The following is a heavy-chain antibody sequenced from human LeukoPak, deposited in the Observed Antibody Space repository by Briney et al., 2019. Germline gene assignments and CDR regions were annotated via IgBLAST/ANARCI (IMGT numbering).Heavy chain of an antibody. CDR1: GYTFTSYG. J-gene: IGHJ6*03. CDR2: ISTYNGNT. V-gene: IGHV1-18*01. CDR3: ARGYCSSTSCSRSRTYYYYYMDV. D-gene: IGHD2-2*01. Sequence: EASVKVSCKASGYTFTSYGISWVRQAPGQGLEWMGWISTYNGNTNFAQKLQGRVTMTTDTSTSTAYMELRSLRSDDTAVYYCARGYCSSTSCSRSRTYYYYYMDVWGKGTTVTVSS.